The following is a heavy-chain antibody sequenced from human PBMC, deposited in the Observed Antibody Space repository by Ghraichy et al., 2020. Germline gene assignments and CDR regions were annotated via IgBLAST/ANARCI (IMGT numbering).Heavy chain of an antibody. CDR1: GGSISSGGYS. CDR3: ARVSLRRYFDY. V-gene: IGHV4-30-2*01. Sequence: SETLSLTCAVSGGSISSGGYSWSWIRQPPGKGLEWIGYIYHSGSTYYNPSLKSRVTISVDRSKNQFSLKLSSVTAADTAVYYCARVSLRRYFDYWGQGTLVTVSS. D-gene: IGHD5-12*01. J-gene: IGHJ4*02. CDR2: IYHSGST.